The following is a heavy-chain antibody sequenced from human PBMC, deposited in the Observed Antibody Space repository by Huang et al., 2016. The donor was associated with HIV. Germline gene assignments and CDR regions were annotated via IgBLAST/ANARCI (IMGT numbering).Heavy chain of an antibody. CDR1: GFTFNIYA. D-gene: IGHD1-26*01. Sequence: EVRLLESGGRLVQSGESMRLSCAASGFTFNIYAMSWVRQAPGKGLEWVAGISASGDTKNYPDSVKGRFTISRDNARSILYLQMNSLGVEATAMYYCAKSYSGSSNQVFDYWGQGTMVTVSS. CDR3: AKSYSGSSNQVFDY. V-gene: IGHV3-23*01. J-gene: IGHJ4*02. CDR2: ISASGDTK.